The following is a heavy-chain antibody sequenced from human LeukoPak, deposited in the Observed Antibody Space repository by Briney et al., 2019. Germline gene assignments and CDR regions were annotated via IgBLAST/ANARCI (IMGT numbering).Heavy chain of an antibody. CDR2: INPNNGGT. J-gene: IGHJ4*02. D-gene: IGHD3-22*01. Sequence: WASVKVSCKASGYTFTGYYMHWVRQAPGQGLEWMGRINPNNGGTNYAQKFQGRVTMTRDTSISTAYMELSRLRSDDTAVYYCAGGLGYDSSGYFVGFDYWGQGTLVTVSS. CDR1: GYTFTGYY. CDR3: AGGLGYDSSGYFVGFDY. V-gene: IGHV1-2*06.